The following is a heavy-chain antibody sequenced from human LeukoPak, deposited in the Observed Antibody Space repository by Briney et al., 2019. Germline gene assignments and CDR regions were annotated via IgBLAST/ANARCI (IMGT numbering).Heavy chain of an antibody. J-gene: IGHJ4*02. CDR2: IKPDGSET. CDR3: GGFGYEAAIDL. D-gene: IGHD2-15*01. CDR1: GFMFSPYW. V-gene: IGHV3-7*01. Sequence: GGSLRLSCAASGFMFSPYWMTWVRQAPGKGLEFVANIKPDGSETYYVDSVKGRFTISRDNTKNLVFLQMKSLRGEDAAVYHCGGFGYEAAIDLWGQGTLVTVSS.